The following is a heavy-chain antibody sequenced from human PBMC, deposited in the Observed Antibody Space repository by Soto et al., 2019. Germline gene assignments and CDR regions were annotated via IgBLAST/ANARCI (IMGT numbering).Heavy chain of an antibody. Sequence: SXKVSYQASGYTXIGFYMNLVRQAPGKGLEWMGWINPNSCGTKSAEKFQGRVTITRDTSIRTAYMELIRLTSYDTYVYYCASAAVTGTAGLDFWGQGTQVPVS. CDR2: INPNSCGT. CDR3: ASAAVTGTAGLDF. J-gene: IGHJ4*02. CDR1: GYTXIGFY. V-gene: IGHV1-2*02. D-gene: IGHD6-19*01.